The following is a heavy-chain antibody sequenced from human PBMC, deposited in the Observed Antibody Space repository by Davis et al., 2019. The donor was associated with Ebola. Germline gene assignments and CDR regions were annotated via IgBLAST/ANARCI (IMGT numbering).Heavy chain of an antibody. D-gene: IGHD5-12*01. CDR3: ARAYSGYDQPGY. Sequence: ASVKVSCKASGYTFTGYYMHWVRQAPGQGLEWMGWINPNSGGTNYAQKFQGRVTMTRDTSISTAYMELSRLRSDDTAGYYCARAYSGYDQPGYWGQGTLVTVSS. CDR1: GYTFTGYY. J-gene: IGHJ4*02. V-gene: IGHV1-2*02. CDR2: INPNSGGT.